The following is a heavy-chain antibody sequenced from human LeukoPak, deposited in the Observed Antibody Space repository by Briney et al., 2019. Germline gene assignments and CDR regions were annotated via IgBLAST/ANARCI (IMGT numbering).Heavy chain of an antibody. CDR1: GFTFGGYA. CDR2: IRSKAYGGTT. J-gene: IGHJ4*02. D-gene: IGHD6-13*01. V-gene: IGHV3-49*04. Sequence: GGTLRLSCTASGFTFGGYAMSWVRQAPGKGLEWVGFIRSKAYGGTTEYAACVKGRFTISRDDSKSIAYTQMNSLKTEDTAGYYCTRVGRSSWYPSNFDYWGQGTLVTVSS. CDR3: TRVGRSSWYPSNFDY.